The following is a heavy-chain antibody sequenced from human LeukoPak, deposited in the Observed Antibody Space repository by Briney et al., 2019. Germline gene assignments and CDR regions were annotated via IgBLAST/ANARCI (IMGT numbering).Heavy chain of an antibody. CDR2: ISSSGGST. D-gene: IGHD6-19*01. CDR1: GFTFSSYG. Sequence: GGSLRLSCAASGFTFSSYGMTWVRQTPGKGLEWVSSISSSGGSTYYADSVKGRFTISRDNSKSTLYVQMNSLRGEDTAVYYCAKDRIAVAGTACWFDPWGQGTLVTVSS. V-gene: IGHV3-23*01. J-gene: IGHJ5*02. CDR3: AKDRIAVAGTACWFDP.